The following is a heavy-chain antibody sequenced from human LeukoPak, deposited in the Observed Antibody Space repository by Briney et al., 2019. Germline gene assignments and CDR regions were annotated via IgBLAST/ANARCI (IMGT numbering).Heavy chain of an antibody. CDR2: ISYDGSNK. CDR1: GFTFSSYG. V-gene: IGHV3-30*18. Sequence: GRSLRLSCAASGFTFSSYGMHWVRQAPGKGLEWVAVISYDGSNKYYADSVKGRFTISRDNSNNTLYLQMNSLGAEDTAVYYCAKVTYSSSWSRPFDYWGQGTLVTVSS. CDR3: AKVTYSSSWSRPFDY. D-gene: IGHD6-13*01. J-gene: IGHJ4*02.